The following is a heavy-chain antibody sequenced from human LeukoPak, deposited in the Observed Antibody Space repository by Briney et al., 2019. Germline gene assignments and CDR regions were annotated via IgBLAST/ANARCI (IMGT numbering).Heavy chain of an antibody. Sequence: PGGSLRLSCAASGFTFSSFGMHWVRQAPGKGLEWVAFIRYDGSNKYYTDSVKGRFTVSRDNSKNTLYLQMNSLRAEDTAVYYCAKERCSGGTCYGYFQNWGQGTLVTVSS. CDR3: AKERCSGGTCYGYFQN. CDR1: GFTFSSFG. D-gene: IGHD2-15*01. V-gene: IGHV3-30*02. CDR2: IRYDGSNK. J-gene: IGHJ1*01.